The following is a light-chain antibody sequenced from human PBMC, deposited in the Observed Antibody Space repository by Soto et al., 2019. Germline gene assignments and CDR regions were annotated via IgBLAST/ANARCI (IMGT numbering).Light chain of an antibody. J-gene: IGKJ1*01. Sequence: EFVLTQSPGTLSLSPGERATLSCRASQSVSSSYLAWYQQKPGQAPRLLIYGASSRATGIPDRFSGSGSGTDFTLTISRLEPEDFAVYYCQQYGSSPWTFGQGTKVDIK. V-gene: IGKV3-20*01. CDR2: GAS. CDR3: QQYGSSPWT. CDR1: QSVSSSY.